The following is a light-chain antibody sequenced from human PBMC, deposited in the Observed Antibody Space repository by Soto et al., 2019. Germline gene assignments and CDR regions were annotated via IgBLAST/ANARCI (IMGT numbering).Light chain of an antibody. J-gene: IGLJ1*01. CDR3: CSYAGSITYV. CDR1: SSVVGSDNL. CDR2: EVS. Sequence: QSVLTQPASVSGSPGQSITISCTGTSSVVGSDNLVSWYQQHPGKAPKFIIYEVSQRPAGVSYRFSGSKSGNTAYLTISGLQAEDEADYSCCSYAGSITYVFGPGTKVTVL. V-gene: IGLV2-23*02.